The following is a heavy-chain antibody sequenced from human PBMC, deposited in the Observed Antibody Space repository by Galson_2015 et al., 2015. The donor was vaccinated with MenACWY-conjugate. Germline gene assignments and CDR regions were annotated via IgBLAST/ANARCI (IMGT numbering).Heavy chain of an antibody. V-gene: IGHV3-23*01. CDR3: AKGPDGQPSLFDY. CDR1: GFTFRSYA. J-gene: IGHJ4*02. CDR2: ISSSAGTT. D-gene: IGHD4-17*01. Sequence: SLRLSCAASGFTFRSYAMRWVRQAPGKGLEWVSGISSSAGTTYYTDSVKGRFTVSRDNSKNTLFLQMNSLRAEDTAVYYCAKGPDGQPSLFDYWGQGTLVGVHS.